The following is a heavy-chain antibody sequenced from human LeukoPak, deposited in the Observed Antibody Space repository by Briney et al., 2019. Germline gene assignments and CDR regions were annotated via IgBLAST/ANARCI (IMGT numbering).Heavy chain of an antibody. CDR1: GGSFSGYY. V-gene: IGHV4-34*01. D-gene: IGHD1-1*01. J-gene: IGHJ5*02. Sequence: SETLSLTCAVYGGSFSGYYWSWIRQPPGKGLEWIGEINHSGSTNYNPSLKSRVTISVDTSKNQFSLNLSSVTAADTAVYYCARKRPSYHQNNWFDPWGQGTLVTVSS. CDR2: INHSGST. CDR3: ARKRPSYHQNNWFDP.